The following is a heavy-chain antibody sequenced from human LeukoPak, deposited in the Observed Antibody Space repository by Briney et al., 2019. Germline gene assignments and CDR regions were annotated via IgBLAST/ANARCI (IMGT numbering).Heavy chain of an antibody. V-gene: IGHV3-74*01. J-gene: IGHJ4*02. D-gene: IGHD1-1*01. CDR2: INSDGSSI. CDR3: ARRQTSGTGAFDY. Sequence: GGSLRLSCAASGFTFSSYWMHWLRQAPGKGLVWVSRINSDGSSITYADSVQGRFTISRDNAKNSLYLQMNSLRAEDTAVYYCARRQTSGTGAFDYWGQGTLVTVSS. CDR1: GFTFSSYW.